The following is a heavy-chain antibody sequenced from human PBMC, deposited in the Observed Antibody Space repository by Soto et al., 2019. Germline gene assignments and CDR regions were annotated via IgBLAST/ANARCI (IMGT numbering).Heavy chain of an antibody. D-gene: IGHD3-3*01. CDR3: ARSVPDYDFWSGYYTPSTDYYYGMDV. CDR1: GYTITVYY. J-gene: IGHJ6*02. CDR2: INPNSGGT. V-gene: IGHV1-2*04. Sequence: ASVNVSWQASGYTITVYYMPWVRQAPGQGLEWMGWINPNSGGTNYAQKFQGWVTMTRDTSISTAYMELSRLRSDDTAAYYCARSVPDYDFWSGYYTPSTDYYYGMDVWGQGTTVTVSS.